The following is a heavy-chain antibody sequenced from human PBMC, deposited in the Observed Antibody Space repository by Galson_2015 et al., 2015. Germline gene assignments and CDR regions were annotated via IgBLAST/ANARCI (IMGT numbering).Heavy chain of an antibody. D-gene: IGHD6-19*01. CDR2: IKSKTDGGTT. J-gene: IGHJ5*02. V-gene: IGHV3-15*01. Sequence: SLRLSCAASGFTVSSNYMSWVRQAPGKGLEWVGRIKSKTDGGTTDYAAPVKGRFTISRDDSKNTLYLQMNSLKTEDTAVYYCTTESSGIAVAVDWKNWFDPWGQGTLVTVSS. CDR3: TTESSGIAVAVDWKNWFDP. CDR1: GFTVSSNY.